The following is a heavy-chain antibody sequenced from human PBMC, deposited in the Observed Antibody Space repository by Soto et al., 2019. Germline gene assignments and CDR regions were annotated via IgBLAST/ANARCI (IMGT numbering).Heavy chain of an antibody. CDR1: GLTVSGKKY. V-gene: IGHV3-53*01. CDR3: ATWHEREHAYDV. CDR2: LYDVDGS. D-gene: IGHD1-1*01. Sequence: GGSLRLSCAAYGLTVSGKKYVAWVRQAPGKGLEWVSALYDVDGSFYADSVKGRFTTSSDSSKTTVYLQMNGLRPDDTAVYYCATWHEREHAYDVWGQGTTVTVSS. J-gene: IGHJ3*01.